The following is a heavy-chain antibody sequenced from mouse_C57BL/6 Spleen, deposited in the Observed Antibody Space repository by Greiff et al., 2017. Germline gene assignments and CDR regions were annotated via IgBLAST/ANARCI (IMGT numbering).Heavy chain of an antibody. J-gene: IGHJ2*01. CDR2: ISSGGSYT. CDR1: GFTFSSYG. Sequence: EVKLVESGGDLVKPGGSLKLSCAASGFTFSSYGMSWVRQTPDKRLEWVATISSGGSYTYYPDSVKGRFTISRDNAKNTLYLQMISLKSEDTAMYYCARHDYYGSSYLFDYWGQGTTLTVSS. D-gene: IGHD1-1*01. CDR3: ARHDYYGSSYLFDY. V-gene: IGHV5-6*01.